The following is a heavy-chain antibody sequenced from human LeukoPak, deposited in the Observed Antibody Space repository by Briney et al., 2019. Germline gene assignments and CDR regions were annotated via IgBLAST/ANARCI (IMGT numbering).Heavy chain of an antibody. CDR2: IKQDGSEK. CDR3: ARDRIYCSSTSCYFFDY. V-gene: IGHV3-7*01. J-gene: IGHJ4*02. Sequence: GSLRLTCAASGFTFSSYWMSWGRQAPGKGLEWVANIKQDGSEKYYVDSVKGRFTISRENAKNSLYLQMNSLRAEDTAVYYCARDRIYCSSTSCYFFDYWGQGTLVTVSS. D-gene: IGHD2-2*01. CDR1: GFTFSSYW.